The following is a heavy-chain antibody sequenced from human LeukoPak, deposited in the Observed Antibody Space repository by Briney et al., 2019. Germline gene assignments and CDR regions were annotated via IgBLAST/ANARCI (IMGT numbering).Heavy chain of an antibody. Sequence: PGGSLRLSCAASGFTFSSYAMSWVRQAPGKGLEWVAFIRYDGSNKYYADSVKGRFTISRDNSKNTLYLQMNSLRAEDTAVYYCAKDGDSSSFNWFDPWGQGTLVTVSS. D-gene: IGHD6-13*01. V-gene: IGHV3-30*02. CDR1: GFTFSSYA. CDR3: AKDGDSSSFNWFDP. CDR2: IRYDGSNK. J-gene: IGHJ5*02.